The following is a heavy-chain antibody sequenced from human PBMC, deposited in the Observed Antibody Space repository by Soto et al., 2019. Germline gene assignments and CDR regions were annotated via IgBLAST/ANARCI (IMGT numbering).Heavy chain of an antibody. CDR2: ISYDGSNK. V-gene: IGHV3-30*18. Sequence: GGSLRLSCAASGFTFSSYGMHWVRQAPGKGLEWVAVISYDGSNKYYADSVKGRFTISRDNSKNTLYLQMNSLRAEDTAVYYCAKIYGSTPGGYYGMDVWGQGTTVTVSS. J-gene: IGHJ6*02. CDR1: GFTFSSYG. D-gene: IGHD1-26*01. CDR3: AKIYGSTPGGYYGMDV.